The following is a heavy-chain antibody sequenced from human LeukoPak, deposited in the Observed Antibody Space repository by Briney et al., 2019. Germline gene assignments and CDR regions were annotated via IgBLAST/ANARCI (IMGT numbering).Heavy chain of an antibody. CDR1: GGSMSSYY. CDR3: ARGDYYDGGGRNWFDP. J-gene: IGHJ5*02. CDR2: IHTSGTT. Sequence: SETLSLTCTVSGGSMSSYYWSLIRQPAGKGPEWIGRIHTSGTTYYNPSLKSRVTMSVDTSKSQFSLRLTSVTAADTAIYYCARGDYYDGGGRNWFDPWGQGTLVTVSS. D-gene: IGHD3-16*01. V-gene: IGHV4-4*07.